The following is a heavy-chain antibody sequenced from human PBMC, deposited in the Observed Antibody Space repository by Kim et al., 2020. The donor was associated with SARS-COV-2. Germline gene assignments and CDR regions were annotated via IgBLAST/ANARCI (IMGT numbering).Heavy chain of an antibody. CDR3: ARQVGGSYTGDFDY. Sequence: PSLKSRVTRAVDTSKSQFSLKLSAVTAADTAGYFCARQVGGSYTGDFDYWGQGTLVTVSS. D-gene: IGHD1-26*01. J-gene: IGHJ4*02. V-gene: IGHV4-59*08.